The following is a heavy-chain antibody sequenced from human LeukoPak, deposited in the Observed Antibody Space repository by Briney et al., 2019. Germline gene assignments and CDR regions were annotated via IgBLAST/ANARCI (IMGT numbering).Heavy chain of an antibody. CDR3: ARDAAYNWNYVDY. CDR1: GFTFSSYG. Sequence: GGSLRLSCAASGFTFSSYGMHWVRQAPGKGLEWVSVTSYDGSSKYYADSVKGRLTIYRDNSRNTLYLQMDSLRVEDTDVYYCARDAAYNWNYVDYWGQGSLVTVSS. J-gene: IGHJ4*02. V-gene: IGHV3-30*03. CDR2: TSYDGSSK. D-gene: IGHD1-20*01.